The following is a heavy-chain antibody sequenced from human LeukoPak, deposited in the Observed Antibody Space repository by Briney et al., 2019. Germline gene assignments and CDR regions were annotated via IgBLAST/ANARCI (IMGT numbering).Heavy chain of an antibody. Sequence: GGSLILSCAASGVAVSSNYMTWVRQAPGKGLEWISVIYSGGDTYYADSVKGRFTISRDDSKNTLYLQMNSLRAEDTAVYYCARRENSGYFDYWGQGTLVTVSS. CDR2: IYSGGDT. CDR3: ARRENSGYFDY. CDR1: GVAVSSNY. V-gene: IGHV3-66*02. D-gene: IGHD1-26*01. J-gene: IGHJ4*02.